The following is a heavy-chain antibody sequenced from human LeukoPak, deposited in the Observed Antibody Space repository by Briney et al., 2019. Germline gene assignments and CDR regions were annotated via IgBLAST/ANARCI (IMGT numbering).Heavy chain of an antibody. CDR3: ARHSSGYLSYFDY. CDR2: IYYSGST. V-gene: IGHV4-59*08. Sequence: SLTCTVSGGSISSYHWSWIRQPPGKGLEWIGYIYYSGSTNYNPSLKSRVTISLDTSKNQFSLKVSSVTAADTAVYYCARHSSGYLSYFDYWGQGTLVPVSS. J-gene: IGHJ4*02. CDR1: GGSISSYH. D-gene: IGHD3-22*01.